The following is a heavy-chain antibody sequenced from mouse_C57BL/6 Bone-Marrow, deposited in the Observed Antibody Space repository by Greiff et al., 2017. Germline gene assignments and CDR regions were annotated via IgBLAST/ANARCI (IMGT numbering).Heavy chain of an antibody. V-gene: IGHV3-8*01. CDR2: ISYSGST. D-gene: IGHD1-1*01. J-gene: IGHJ4*01. Sequence: VQLQQSGPGLAKPSQTLSLTCSVTGYSITSDYWNWIRKFPGNKLEYMGYISYSGSTYYNPSLKSRISITRDTSKNQYYLQLNSVTTEDTATYYCARVHYYGSSYDYAMDYWGQGTSVTVSS. CDR1: GYSITSDY. CDR3: ARVHYYGSSYDYAMDY.